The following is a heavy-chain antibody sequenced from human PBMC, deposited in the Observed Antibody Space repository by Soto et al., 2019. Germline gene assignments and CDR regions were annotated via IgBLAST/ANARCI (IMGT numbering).Heavy chain of an antibody. CDR1: GGSISSYY. CDR2: IYYSGST. V-gene: IGHV4-59*01. D-gene: IGHD6-19*01. Sequence: SETLSLTCTVSGGSISSYYWSWIRQPPGKGLEWIGYIYYSGSTNYNPSLKSRVTISVDTSKNQFPLKLSSVTAADTAVYYCARTYSSGWYNWFDPWGQGTLVTVSS. J-gene: IGHJ5*02. CDR3: ARTYSSGWYNWFDP.